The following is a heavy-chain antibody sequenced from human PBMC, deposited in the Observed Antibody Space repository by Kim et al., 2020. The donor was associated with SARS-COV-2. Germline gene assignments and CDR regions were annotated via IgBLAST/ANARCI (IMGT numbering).Heavy chain of an antibody. D-gene: IGHD6-6*01. CDR3: AKDFDSSSSVAYFDY. J-gene: IGHJ4*02. CDR2: ISGSGGST. Sequence: GGSLRLSCAASGFTFSSYAMSWVRQAPGNGLEWVSAISGSGGSTYYADSVKGRFTISRDNSKNTLYLQMNSLRAEDTAVYYCAKDFDSSSSVAYFDYWGQGTLVTVSS. CDR1: GFTFSSYA. V-gene: IGHV3-23*01.